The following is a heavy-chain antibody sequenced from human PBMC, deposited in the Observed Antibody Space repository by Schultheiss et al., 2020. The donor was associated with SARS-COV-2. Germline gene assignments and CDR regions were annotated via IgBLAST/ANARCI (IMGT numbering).Heavy chain of an antibody. J-gene: IGHJ4*02. CDR1: GFTFSSYA. D-gene: IGHD6-13*01. V-gene: IGHV3-23*01. Sequence: GESLKISCAASGFTFSSYAMSWVRQAPGKGLEWVSAISGSGGSTYYADSVKGRFTISRDNSKNTLYLQMNSLRAEDTAVYYCAKFLRRRSSSWYVPADYWGQGTLVTVSS. CDR3: AKFLRRRSSSWYVPADY. CDR2: ISGSGGST.